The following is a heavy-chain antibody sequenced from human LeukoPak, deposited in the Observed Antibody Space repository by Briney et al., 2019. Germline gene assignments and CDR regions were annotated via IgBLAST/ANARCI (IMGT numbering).Heavy chain of an antibody. CDR1: GFTVSSNY. J-gene: IGHJ6*03. CDR3: ARLVIDSPSSYYMDV. D-gene: IGHD2-21*01. V-gene: IGHV3-53*01. Sequence: PGGSLRLSCAASGFTVSSNYMSWVRQAPGKGLEWVSVIYSGGSTYYADSVKGRFTISRDNSKNTLYLQMNSLRAEDTAVYYCARLVIDSPSSYYMDVWGNGTTVTVAS. CDR2: IYSGGST.